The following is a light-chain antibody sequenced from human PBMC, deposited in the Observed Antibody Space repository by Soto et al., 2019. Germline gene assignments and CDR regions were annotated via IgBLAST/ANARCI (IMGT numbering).Light chain of an antibody. CDR1: RSNVGSNA. V-gene: IGLV1-44*01. Sequence: QSVLTQPPSASESPGQRVTISCSGSRSNVGSNAVNWYQQLPGTAPTLLIYSNNERLSGVPDRFSGSKSGTSASLAISGLQSEEEADYYCATWDDSLNGYVFETGTRSPS. J-gene: IGLJ1*01. CDR2: SNN. CDR3: ATWDDSLNGYV.